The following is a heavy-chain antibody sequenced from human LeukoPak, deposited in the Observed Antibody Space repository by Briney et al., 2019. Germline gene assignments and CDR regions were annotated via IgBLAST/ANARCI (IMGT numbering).Heavy chain of an antibody. Sequence: ASVKVSCKASGYTFTSYYMHWVRQAPGQGLEWMGIINPSGGSTSYAQKFQGRVAMTRDTSTSTVYMELSSLRSEDTAVYYCARDTRYYYGSGSYYFDYWGQGTLVTVSS. V-gene: IGHV1-46*01. CDR2: INPSGGST. D-gene: IGHD3-10*01. CDR1: GYTFTSYY. J-gene: IGHJ4*02. CDR3: ARDTRYYYGSGSYYFDY.